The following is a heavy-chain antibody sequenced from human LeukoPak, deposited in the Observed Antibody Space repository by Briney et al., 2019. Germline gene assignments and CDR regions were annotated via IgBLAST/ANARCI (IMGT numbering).Heavy chain of an antibody. D-gene: IGHD2-2*01. CDR1: GFTFSSYS. Sequence: GGSLRLSCAASGFTFSSYSMNWVRQAPGKGLVWVSRLDTDGSDTSYADSVKGRFTISRDNAKNTLYLQMNNLRAEDTAMYYCVRDRYPAAREFDYWGQGTLVTVSS. CDR3: VRDRYPAAREFDY. CDR2: LDTDGSDT. V-gene: IGHV3-74*01. J-gene: IGHJ4*02.